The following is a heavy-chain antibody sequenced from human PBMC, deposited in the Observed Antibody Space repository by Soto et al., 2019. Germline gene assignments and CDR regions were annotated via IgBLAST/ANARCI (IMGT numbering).Heavy chain of an antibody. CDR3: ARAQGYYDSSGYYFVDY. J-gene: IGHJ4*02. CDR1: GFTFSSYS. V-gene: IGHV3-48*01. CDR2: ISSSSSTI. Sequence: GGSLRLSCAASGFTFSSYSMNWVRQAPGKGLEWVSYISSSSSTIYYADSVKGRFTISRDNAKNSLYLQMNSLRAEDTAVYYCARAQGYYDSSGYYFVDYWGQGTLVTVSS. D-gene: IGHD3-22*01.